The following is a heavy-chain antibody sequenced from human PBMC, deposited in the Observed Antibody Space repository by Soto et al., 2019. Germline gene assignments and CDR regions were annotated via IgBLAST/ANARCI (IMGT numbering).Heavy chain of an antibody. Sequence: PGGSLRLSCAASGFTFSDYAMQWVRQAPGKGLEWVALISHDGNNKYYADSVMGRFTISRDNSKNTVYLQMNSLRAEDTAVYYCARVRLPGGLNWFDTWGQGTLVTVSS. CDR2: ISHDGNNK. J-gene: IGHJ5*02. D-gene: IGHD5-12*01. CDR3: ARVRLPGGLNWFDT. CDR1: GFTFSDYA. V-gene: IGHV3-30-3*01.